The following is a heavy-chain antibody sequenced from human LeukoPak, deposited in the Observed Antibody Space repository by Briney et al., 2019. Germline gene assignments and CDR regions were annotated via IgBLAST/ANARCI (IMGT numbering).Heavy chain of an antibody. CDR1: GFTFSSYA. J-gene: IGHJ4*02. Sequence: GGSLRLSCAASGFTFSSYAMSWVRQAPGKGLEWVSAISGSGGSTYYADPVKGRFTISRDNSKNTLYLQMNSLRAEDTAVYYCAKEIFRYCSSTSCSYHDYWGQGTLVTVSS. CDR2: ISGSGGST. V-gene: IGHV3-23*01. CDR3: AKEIFRYCSSTSCSYHDY. D-gene: IGHD2-2*01.